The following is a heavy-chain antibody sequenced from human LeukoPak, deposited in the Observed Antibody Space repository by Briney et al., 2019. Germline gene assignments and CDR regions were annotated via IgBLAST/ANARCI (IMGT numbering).Heavy chain of an antibody. CDR2: INLSGST. D-gene: IGHD3-22*01. V-gene: IGHV4-34*01. J-gene: IGHJ4*02. CDR3: AGSGGGGSHYYDSSGYFPLFDY. Sequence: SETLSLTCAVYGGSFSGYYWSWIRQPPGKGLEWIGEINLSGSTNYNPSLQSRVTISVDTSTNQFSLKLSSVTAAATAVYYCAGSGGGGSHYYDSSGYFPLFDYWCQGTLVTVSS. CDR1: GGSFSGYY.